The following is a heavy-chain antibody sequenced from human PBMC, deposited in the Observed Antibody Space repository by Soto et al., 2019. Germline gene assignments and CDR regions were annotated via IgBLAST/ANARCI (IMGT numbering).Heavy chain of an antibody. CDR3: ARDLVPAALYDFWASEKFGYYYYGMDV. V-gene: IGHV3-30-3*01. Sequence: PGGSLRLSCAASGFTFSSYAMHWVRQAPGKGLEWVAVISYDGSNKYYADSVKGRFTISRDNSKNTLYLQMNSLRAEDTAVYYCARDLVPAALYDFWASEKFGYYYYGMDVWGQGTTVTVSS. J-gene: IGHJ6*02. CDR1: GFTFSSYA. CDR2: ISYDGSNK. D-gene: IGHD2-2*01.